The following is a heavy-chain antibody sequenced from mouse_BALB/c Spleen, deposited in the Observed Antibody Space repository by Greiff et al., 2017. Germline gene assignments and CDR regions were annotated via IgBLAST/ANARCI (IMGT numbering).Heavy chain of an antibody. V-gene: IGHV1S81*02. CDR1: GYTFTSYY. J-gene: IGHJ2*01. CDR3: TRSRITTAYYFDY. D-gene: IGHD1-2*01. CDR2: INPSNGGT. Sequence: QVQLQQSGAELVKPGASVKLSCKASGYTFTSYYMYWVKQRPGQGLEWIGEINPSNGGTNFNEKFKSKATLTVDKSSSTAYMQLSSLTSEDSAVYYCTRSRITTAYYFDYWGQGTTLTVSS.